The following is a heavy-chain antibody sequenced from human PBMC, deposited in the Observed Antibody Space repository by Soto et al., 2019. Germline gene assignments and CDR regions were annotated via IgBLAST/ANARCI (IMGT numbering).Heavy chain of an antibody. V-gene: IGHV4-34*01. CDR3: ARAATHYYYYGMDV. CDR1: GGSFSGYY. Sequence: QVQLQQWGAGLLKPSETLSLTCAVYGGSFSGYYWSWIRQPPGKGLEWIGEINHSGSTNYNPSLKIRVTISVDTSKNQFSLKLSSVTAADTAVYYCARAATHYYYYGMDVWGQGTTVTVSS. CDR2: INHSGST. J-gene: IGHJ6*02. D-gene: IGHD1-1*01.